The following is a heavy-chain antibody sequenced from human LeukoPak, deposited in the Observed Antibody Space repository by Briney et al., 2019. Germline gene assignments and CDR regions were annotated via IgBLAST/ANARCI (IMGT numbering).Heavy chain of an antibody. CDR1: GGSLSSYY. CDR3: ARDLDYGDYGSAFDY. D-gene: IGHD4-17*01. Sequence: SETLSLTCTVSGGSLSSYYWSWIRQPAGKGLEWIGRIYTSGSTNYNPSLRSRVTMSVDTSKNQFSLKLSSVTAADTAVYYCARDLDYGDYGSAFDYWGQGTLVTVSS. V-gene: IGHV4-4*07. J-gene: IGHJ4*02. CDR2: IYTSGST.